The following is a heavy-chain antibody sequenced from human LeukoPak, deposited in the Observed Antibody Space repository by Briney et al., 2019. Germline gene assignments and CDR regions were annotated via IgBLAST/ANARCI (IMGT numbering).Heavy chain of an antibody. Sequence: SETLSLTCDVSGYSITSTYWWGWIRQTPGRGLEWIGSHHHSGSTSYSPSLKSRVTISVDTSKNQFSLRLSSVTAADTAVYYCARVGGDDSTGHYSVDYWGQGTLVTVSS. V-gene: IGHV4-38-2*01. J-gene: IGHJ4*02. CDR3: ARVGGDDSTGHYSVDY. CDR2: HHHSGST. D-gene: IGHD3-22*01. CDR1: GYSITSTYW.